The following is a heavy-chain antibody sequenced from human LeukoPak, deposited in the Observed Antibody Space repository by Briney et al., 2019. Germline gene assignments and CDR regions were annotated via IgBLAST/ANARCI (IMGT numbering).Heavy chain of an antibody. CDR1: GYTFTGYY. CDR2: INPNSGGT. CDR3: ARGRAYYDILTGYYPYYFDY. Sequence: ASVKASCKASGYTFTGYYMHWVRQAPGQGLEWMGWINPNSGGTNYAQKFQGRVTMTRDTSISTAYMELSRLRSDDTAVYYCARGRAYYDILTGYYPYYFDYWGQGTLVTVSS. D-gene: IGHD3-9*01. V-gene: IGHV1-2*02. J-gene: IGHJ4*02.